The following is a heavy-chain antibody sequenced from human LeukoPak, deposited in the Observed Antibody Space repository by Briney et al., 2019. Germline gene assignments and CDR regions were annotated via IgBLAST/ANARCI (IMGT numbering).Heavy chain of an antibody. D-gene: IGHD3-10*01. CDR2: INHSGST. V-gene: IGHV4-34*01. CDR3: ARRDVLLWFGEFDY. J-gene: IGHJ4*02. Sequence: PSETLSLTRAVYGGSFSGYYWSWIRQPPGKGLEWIGEINHSGSTNYNPSLKSRVTISVDTSKNQFSLKLSSVTAADTAVYYCARRDVLLWFGEFDYWGQGTLVTVSS. CDR1: GGSFSGYY.